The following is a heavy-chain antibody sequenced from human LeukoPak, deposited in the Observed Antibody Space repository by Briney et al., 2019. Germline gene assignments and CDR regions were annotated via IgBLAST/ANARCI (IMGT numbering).Heavy chain of an antibody. CDR1: GGSISSYY. Sequence: SETLSLTCTVSGGSISSYYWSWIRQPAGKGLEWIGRIYTSGSTNYNPSLKSRVIMSVDTSKNQFSLKLSSVTAADTAVYYCARDLSSSWYHDYYYMDVWGKGTTVTISS. D-gene: IGHD6-13*01. J-gene: IGHJ6*03. CDR2: IYTSGST. V-gene: IGHV4-4*07. CDR3: ARDLSSSWYHDYYYMDV.